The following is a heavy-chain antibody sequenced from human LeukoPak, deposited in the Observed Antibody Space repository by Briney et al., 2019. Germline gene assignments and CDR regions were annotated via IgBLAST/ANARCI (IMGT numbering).Heavy chain of an antibody. CDR2: INHSGST. V-gene: IGHV4-34*01. Sequence: PSETLSLTCAVYGGSFSGYYWSWIRQPPGKGLEWIGEINHSGSTNYNPSLKSRVTISVDTSKNQFSLKLSSVTAADTAFYYCARDHVVRGVIYDYWGQGTLVTVSS. CDR1: GGSFSGYY. J-gene: IGHJ4*02. D-gene: IGHD3-10*01. CDR3: ARDHVVRGVIYDY.